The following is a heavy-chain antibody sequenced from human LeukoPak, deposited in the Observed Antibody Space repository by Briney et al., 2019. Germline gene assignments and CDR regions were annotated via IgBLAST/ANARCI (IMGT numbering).Heavy chain of an antibody. CDR2: ISGSGGST. CDR3: AKASWIQLGGSWFDP. D-gene: IGHD5-18*01. Sequence: PSGGSLRLSCAASGFTFSSYAMSWVRQAPGKGLEWVSAISGSGGSTYYADSVKGRYTISRDNSKNTLYLQMNSLRAEDTAVYYCAKASWIQLGGSWFDPWGQGTLVTVSS. V-gene: IGHV3-23*01. CDR1: GFTFSSYA. J-gene: IGHJ5*02.